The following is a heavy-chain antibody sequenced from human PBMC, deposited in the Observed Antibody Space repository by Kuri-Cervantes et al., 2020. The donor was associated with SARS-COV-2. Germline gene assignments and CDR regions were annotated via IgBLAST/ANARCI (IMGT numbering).Heavy chain of an antibody. CDR1: GGSISSYY. D-gene: IGHD3-16*02. Sequence: SETLSLTCTASGGSISSYYWSWIRQPPGKGLEWIGYIYYSGSTNYNPSLKSRVTISVDTSENQFSLKLSSVTAADTAVYYCARGVIVGELSLFGKNWGQGTLVTDSS. CDR2: IYYSGST. CDR3: ARGVIVGELSLFGKN. J-gene: IGHJ4*02. V-gene: IGHV4-59*12.